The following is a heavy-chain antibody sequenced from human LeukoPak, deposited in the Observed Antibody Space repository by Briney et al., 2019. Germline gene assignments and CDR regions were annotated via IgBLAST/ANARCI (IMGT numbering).Heavy chain of an antibody. D-gene: IGHD5-18*01. CDR3: ARGVQLWPPTWFDP. CDR2: IYHSGST. V-gene: IGHV4-4*02. CDR1: GGSISSSNW. J-gene: IGHJ5*02. Sequence: SETLSLTCAVSGGSISSSNWWSWVRQPPGKGLEWIGEIYHSGSTNYNPSLKSRVTISVDKSKNQFSLKLSSVTAADTAVYYCARGVQLWPPTWFDPWGQGTLVTVSS.